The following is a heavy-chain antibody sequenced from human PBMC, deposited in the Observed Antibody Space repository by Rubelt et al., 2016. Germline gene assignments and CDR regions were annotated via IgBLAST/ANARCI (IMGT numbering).Heavy chain of an antibody. CDR3: ARGHN. J-gene: IGHJ3*02. CDR2: INHSGST. Sequence: QVQLQESGPGLVKPSQTLSLTCAVYGGSFSGYYWSWIRQPPGKGLAWIGEINHSGSTNYNPSLKSRVTISVDTSKNQFSLKLSSVTAADTAVYYCARGHNWGQGTMVTVSS. CDR1: GGSFSGYY. V-gene: IGHV4-34*09.